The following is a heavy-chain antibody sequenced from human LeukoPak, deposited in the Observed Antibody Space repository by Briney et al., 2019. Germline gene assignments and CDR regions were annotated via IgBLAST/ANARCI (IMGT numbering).Heavy chain of an antibody. D-gene: IGHD1-26*01. Sequence: SETLSLTCTVSGGSISSYYWSWIRQPPGKGLEWIGYIYYSGSTNYNPSLKSRVTISVDTSKNQFSLKLSSVTAADTAVYYCARSVRDSWSYHHDAFDIWGQGTMVTVSS. CDR3: ARSVRDSWSYHHDAFDI. J-gene: IGHJ3*02. CDR1: GGSISSYY. CDR2: IYYSGST. V-gene: IGHV4-59*01.